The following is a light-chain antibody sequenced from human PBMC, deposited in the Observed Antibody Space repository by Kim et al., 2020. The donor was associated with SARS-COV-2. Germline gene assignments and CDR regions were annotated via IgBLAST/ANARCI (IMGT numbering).Light chain of an antibody. Sequence: SAGDRATPAGRASQSVSSSYLASYQQKPGQAPRLRIYGAASRATGIPDRFSGSGSGTDFTITISRLEPEDFAVYYCQQYGSSPWTCGQGTKVDIK. J-gene: IGKJ1*01. CDR2: GAA. V-gene: IGKV3-20*01. CDR3: QQYGSSPWT. CDR1: QSVSSSY.